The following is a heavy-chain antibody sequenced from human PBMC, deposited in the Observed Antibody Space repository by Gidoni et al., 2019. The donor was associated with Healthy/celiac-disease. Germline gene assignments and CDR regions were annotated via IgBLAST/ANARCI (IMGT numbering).Heavy chain of an antibody. J-gene: IGHJ6*02. CDR1: GFPFSSSS. D-gene: IGHD5-18*01. V-gene: IGHV3-21*01. Sequence: EVQLVESGGGLVKPGGSLRLSCAASGFPFSSSSMNWVRQAPGKGLEWVSSISSSSSYIYYADSVKGRFTISRDNAKNSLYLQMNSLRAEDTAVYYCARDRGLWESYYYYGMDVWGQGTTVTVSS. CDR3: ARDRGLWESYYYYGMDV. CDR2: ISSSSSYI.